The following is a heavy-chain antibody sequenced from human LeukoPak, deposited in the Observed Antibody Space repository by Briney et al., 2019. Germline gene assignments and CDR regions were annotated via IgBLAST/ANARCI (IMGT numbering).Heavy chain of an antibody. CDR1: GFTFSSYA. D-gene: IGHD3-22*01. V-gene: IGHV3-30*04. CDR2: ISYDGSNK. J-gene: IGHJ4*02. CDR3: ARENYDSRTLDY. Sequence: GGSLRLSCAASGFTFSSYAMHWVRQAPGKGLEWVAVISYDGSNKYYADSVKGRFTISRDNSKNTLYLQMNSLRAGDTAVYYCARENYDSRTLDYWGQGTLVTVSS.